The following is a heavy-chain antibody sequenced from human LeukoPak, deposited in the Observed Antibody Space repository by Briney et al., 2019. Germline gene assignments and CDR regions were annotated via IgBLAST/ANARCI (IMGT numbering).Heavy chain of an antibody. CDR2: ITTYNGDT. CDR3: ARGSSYGFSMGY. CDR1: GYTFTNYG. Sequence: ASVKVSCKTSGYTFTNYGINWVRRAPGQGLEWIGWITTYNGDTNYAQKFQGRVTMTTDTSTSTAYMELRSLRSDDTAVYYCARGSSYGFSMGYWGQGTLVTVSS. V-gene: IGHV1-18*01. J-gene: IGHJ4*02. D-gene: IGHD3-16*01.